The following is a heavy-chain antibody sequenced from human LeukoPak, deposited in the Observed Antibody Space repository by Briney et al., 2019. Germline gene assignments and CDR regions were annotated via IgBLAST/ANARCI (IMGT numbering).Heavy chain of an antibody. CDR3: ARSTGTTFGFSDY. D-gene: IGHD3-16*01. CDR1: GYIFTGYY. CDR2: SNPNSGGT. V-gene: IGHV1-2*02. J-gene: IGHJ4*02. Sequence: ASVKVSCEASGYIFTGYYMHWVRQAPGQGLEWMGWSNPNSGGTNYAQKFQGRVTMTRDPSISTAYMELSRLRSDDTAVYYCARSTGTTFGFSDYWGQGTLVTVSS.